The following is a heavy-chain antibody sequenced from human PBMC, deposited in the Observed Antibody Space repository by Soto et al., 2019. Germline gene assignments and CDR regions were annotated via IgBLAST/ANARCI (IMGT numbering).Heavy chain of an antibody. CDR1: GGSISSGGYY. J-gene: IGHJ4*02. CDR2: IYYSGST. D-gene: IGHD6-6*01. V-gene: IGHV4-31*03. CDR3: ACERIAARGYFDY. Sequence: SETLSLTCTVSGGSISSGGYYWSWIRQHPGKGLEWIGYIYYSGSTYYNPSLKSRVTISVDTSKNQFSLKLSSVTAADTAVYYCACERIAARGYFDYWGQGTLVTGLL.